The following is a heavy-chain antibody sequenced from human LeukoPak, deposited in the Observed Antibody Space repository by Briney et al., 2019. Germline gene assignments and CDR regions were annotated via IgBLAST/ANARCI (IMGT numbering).Heavy chain of an antibody. CDR1: GFTFSSYW. V-gene: IGHV3-53*01. Sequence: PGGSLRLSCAASGFTFSSYWMHWVRQAPGKGLVWVSVIYSGGSTYYADSVKGRFTISRDNSKNTLYLQMNSLRAEDTAVYYCARVDDSSGYYWYFDLWGRGTLVTVSS. CDR2: IYSGGST. J-gene: IGHJ2*01. D-gene: IGHD3-22*01. CDR3: ARVDDSSGYYWYFDL.